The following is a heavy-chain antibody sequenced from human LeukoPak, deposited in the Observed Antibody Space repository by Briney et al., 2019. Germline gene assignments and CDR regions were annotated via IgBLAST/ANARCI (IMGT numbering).Heavy chain of an antibody. Sequence: ASVTVSCKASGFTFTSYYMHWVRQAPGQGLEWMGIINPSGSYTSYAQKFQGRVTMTRDTSISTAYMDLSRLRSDDTAVYYCARGGRDYGYWGQGTLVTVSS. CDR3: ARGGRDYGY. CDR2: INPSGSYT. D-gene: IGHD4/OR15-4a*01. V-gene: IGHV1-46*01. CDR1: GFTFTSYY. J-gene: IGHJ4*02.